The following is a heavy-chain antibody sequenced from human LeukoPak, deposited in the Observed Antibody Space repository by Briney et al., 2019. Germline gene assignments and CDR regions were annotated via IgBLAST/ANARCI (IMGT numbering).Heavy chain of an antibody. D-gene: IGHD6-19*01. CDR3: AKDQSSGWYEYFQH. J-gene: IGHJ1*01. CDR1: GFTFSSYG. V-gene: IGHV3-30*02. Sequence: GGSLRLSCAASGFTFSSYGMHWVRQAPGKGLEWVAFIRYDGSNKYYADSVKGRFTISRDNSKNTLYLQMNSLRAEDTAVYYCAKDQSSGWYEYFQHWGQGTLVTVSS. CDR2: IRYDGSNK.